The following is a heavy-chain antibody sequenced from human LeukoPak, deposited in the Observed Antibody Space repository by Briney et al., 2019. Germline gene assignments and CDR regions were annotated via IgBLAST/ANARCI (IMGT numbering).Heavy chain of an antibody. D-gene: IGHD1-26*01. CDR2: INKDGGEK. CDR1: GFTFSSYT. J-gene: IGHJ4*02. CDR3: VKDSPPRYSGSPPAY. Sequence: GGSLRLSCAASGFTFSSYTMSWVRQAPGKGLEWVANINKDGGEKYYVDSVKGRFTISRDNAKNSLYLQMNSLRADDTAVYYCVKDSPPRYSGSPPAYWGQGTLVTVSS. V-gene: IGHV3-7*03.